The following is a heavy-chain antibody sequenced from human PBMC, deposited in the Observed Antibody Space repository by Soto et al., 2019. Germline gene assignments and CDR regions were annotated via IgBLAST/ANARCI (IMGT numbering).Heavy chain of an antibody. CDR3: ASGGSDDEGSGYYQGHF. CDR2: IVPIFGA. Sequence: QVQLVQSGAEVKKPGSSVKVSCKSSGGTFSNYGFSWVRQAPGQGLECMGVIVPIFGAEHPQKFQGRVTITADESTYTVFMELRGLRSEDTAVYYCASGGSDDEGSGYYQGHFCGQGTTVTVSS. V-gene: IGHV1-69*12. CDR1: GGTFSNYG. D-gene: IGHD3-22*01. J-gene: IGHJ6*02.